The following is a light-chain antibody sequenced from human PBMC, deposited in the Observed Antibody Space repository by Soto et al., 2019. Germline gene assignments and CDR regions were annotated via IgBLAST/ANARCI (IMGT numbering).Light chain of an antibody. CDR2: DVS. CDR1: RSDIGTYNY. CDR3: MSYTSTSSFV. V-gene: IGLV2-14*03. J-gene: IGLJ1*01. Sequence: QSALTQPASMSGSPGQSITISCTGTRSDIGTYNYLSWYQQHPGKAPRLVISDVSNRPSGVSNRFSGSKSGNTASLTITGLQSDDEADYYCMSYTSTSSFVFGSGTKVTVL.